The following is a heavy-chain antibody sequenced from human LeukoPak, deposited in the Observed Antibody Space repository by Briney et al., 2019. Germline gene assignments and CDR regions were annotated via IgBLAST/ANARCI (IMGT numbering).Heavy chain of an antibody. CDR3: ARNLYCSSTSCYGFDY. J-gene: IGHJ4*02. V-gene: IGHV1-2*02. Sequence: GASVNVSCTASGYTFTGYYMHWVRQAPGQGLEWMGWINPNSGGTNYAQKLQGRVTMTRDTSISTAYMELSRLRSDDTAVYYCARNLYCSSTSCYGFDYWGQGTLVTVSS. CDR1: GYTFTGYY. D-gene: IGHD2-2*01. CDR2: INPNSGGT.